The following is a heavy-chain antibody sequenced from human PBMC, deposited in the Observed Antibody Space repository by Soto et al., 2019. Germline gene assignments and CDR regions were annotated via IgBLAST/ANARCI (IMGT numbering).Heavy chain of an antibody. D-gene: IGHD3-3*01. J-gene: IGHJ4*02. Sequence: GESLKISCKGSGYSFTSYWIGWVRQMPGKGLEWMGIIYPGDSDTRYSPSFQGQVTISADKSISTAYLQWSSLKASDTAMYYCARRVIHYDFWSSYSDYWGQGTLVTVSS. CDR3: ARRVIHYDFWSSYSDY. CDR1: GYSFTSYW. V-gene: IGHV5-51*01. CDR2: IYPGDSDT.